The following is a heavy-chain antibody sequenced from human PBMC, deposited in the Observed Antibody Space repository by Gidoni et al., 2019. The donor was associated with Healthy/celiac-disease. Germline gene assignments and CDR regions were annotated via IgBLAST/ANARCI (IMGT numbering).Heavy chain of an antibody. CDR1: GVPFSSYA. CDR3: AKAPTNYYDSSVDAFDI. D-gene: IGHD3-22*01. V-gene: IGHV3-23*01. CDR2: ISGSGGST. J-gene: IGHJ3*02. Sequence: EVQLLESGGGLVQPGGSLRLSCAASGVPFSSYAMSWVRQAPGKGLEWVSAISGSGGSTYYADSVKGRFTISRDNSKNTLYLQMNSLRAEDTAVYYCAKAPTNYYDSSVDAFDIWGQGTMVTVSS.